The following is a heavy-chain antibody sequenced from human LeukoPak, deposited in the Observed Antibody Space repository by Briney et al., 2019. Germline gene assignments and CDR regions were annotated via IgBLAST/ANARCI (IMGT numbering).Heavy chain of an antibody. J-gene: IGHJ4*02. V-gene: IGHV3-23*01. CDR3: AKDRTIFQTGYYFDY. CDR1: GFTFSSYA. CDR2: ISGSGGST. D-gene: IGHD3-3*01. Sequence: GGSLSLSCAASGFTFSSYAMSWVRQAPGKGLEWVSAISGSGGSTYYADSVKGRFTISRDNSKNTLYLQMNSLRAEDTAVYYCAKDRTIFQTGYYFDYWGQGTLVTVSS.